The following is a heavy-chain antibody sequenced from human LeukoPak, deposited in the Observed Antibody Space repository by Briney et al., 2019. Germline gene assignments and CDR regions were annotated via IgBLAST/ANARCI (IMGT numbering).Heavy chain of an antibody. CDR2: FDPEDGET. CDR1: GYTLTELS. V-gene: IGHV1-24*01. Sequence: ASVKVSCKVSGYTLTELSMHWVRQAPGKGLEWMGGFDPEDGETSYAQKFQGRVTMTRDMSTSTVYMELSSLRSEDTAVYYCARRRYYFDYWGQGTLVTVSS. CDR3: ARRRYYFDY. J-gene: IGHJ4*02.